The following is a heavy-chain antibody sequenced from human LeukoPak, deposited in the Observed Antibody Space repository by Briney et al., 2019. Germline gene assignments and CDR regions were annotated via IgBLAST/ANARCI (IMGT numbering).Heavy chain of an antibody. CDR1: GVSISRFY. V-gene: IGHV4-4*09. D-gene: IGHD1-1*01. CDR3: VQTTGWPGFDY. Sequence: PSETLSLTCTTSGVSISRFYWSWVRQSPGKGLEWIGNIYSGVPTYFNPSLKSRVIISVDTSKNQFSLNLTSVTAADTAMYYCVQTTGWPGFDYWGQGILVTVSS. J-gene: IGHJ4*02. CDR2: IYSGVPT.